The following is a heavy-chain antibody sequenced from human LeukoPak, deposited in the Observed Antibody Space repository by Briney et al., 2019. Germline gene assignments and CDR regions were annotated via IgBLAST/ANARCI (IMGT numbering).Heavy chain of an antibody. Sequence: SETLSLTCTVSGGSFSSGSYYWSWIRQPPGKGLEWIGYIYYSGSTNYNPSLKSRVAISIDTSENQFSLKLSSVTAADTAVYYCARARMATSPVLFDYWGQGTLVTVSS. CDR1: GGSFSSGSYY. CDR2: IYYSGST. J-gene: IGHJ4*02. V-gene: IGHV4-61*01. D-gene: IGHD5-24*01. CDR3: ARARMATSPVLFDY.